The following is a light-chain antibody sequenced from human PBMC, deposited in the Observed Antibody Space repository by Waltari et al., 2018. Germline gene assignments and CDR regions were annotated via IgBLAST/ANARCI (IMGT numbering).Light chain of an antibody. CDR3: QQYGNSPPWT. Sequence: EIVLTQSPGTLSLSPGERATLSCRASQSVSSSYLAWYQQKPGQAPRLLIYDASSRATGIPDRFSGSGSGTDFTLTISRPEPEDFAVYYCQQYGNSPPWTFGQGTKVEIK. J-gene: IGKJ1*01. CDR2: DAS. V-gene: IGKV3-20*01. CDR1: QSVSSSY.